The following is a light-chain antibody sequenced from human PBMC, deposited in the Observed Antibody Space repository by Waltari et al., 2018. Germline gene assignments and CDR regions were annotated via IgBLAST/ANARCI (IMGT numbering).Light chain of an antibody. J-gene: IGKJ4*01. CDR3: QQYGSSPLT. CDR2: DAS. Sequence: EIVLTQSPAPLSLSPGERATLSCGARQSVSSSYLAWYQQKPGLAPRLLIYDASSRATGIPDRFSGSGSGTDFTLTISRLEPEDFAVYYCQQYGSSPLTFGGGTKVEIK. V-gene: IGKV3D-20*01. CDR1: QSVSSSY.